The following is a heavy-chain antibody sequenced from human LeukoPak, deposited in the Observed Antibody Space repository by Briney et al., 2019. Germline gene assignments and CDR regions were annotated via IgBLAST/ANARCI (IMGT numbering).Heavy chain of an antibody. D-gene: IGHD2-21*01. CDR1: GYSISSGYY. CDR2: IYHSGST. CDR3: AYTYSIDAFDI. V-gene: IGHV4-38-2*02. J-gene: IGHJ3*02. Sequence: PSETLSLTCTVSGYSISSGYYWGWIRQPPGKGLEWIGSIYHSGSTYYNPSLKSRVTISVDTSKNQFSLKLSSVTAADTAVYYCAYTYSIDAFDIWGQGTMVTVSS.